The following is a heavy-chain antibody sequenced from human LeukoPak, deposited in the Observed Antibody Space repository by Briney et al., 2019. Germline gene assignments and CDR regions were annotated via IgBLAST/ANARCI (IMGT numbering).Heavy chain of an antibody. CDR3: ARDRAAVAGNFDY. J-gene: IGHJ4*02. CDR1: GGTFRSYA. CDR2: IIPIFDTT. D-gene: IGHD6-19*01. V-gene: IGHV1-69*13. Sequence: RASVKVSCKASGGTFRSYAISWVRQAPGQGLEWMGGIIPIFDTTTYAQKFQGRVTITADESTSTAYMELRSLRSDDTAVYYCARDRAAVAGNFDYWGQGTLVTVSS.